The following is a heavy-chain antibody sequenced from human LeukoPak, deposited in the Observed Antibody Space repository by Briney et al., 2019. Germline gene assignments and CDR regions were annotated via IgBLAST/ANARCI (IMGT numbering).Heavy chain of an antibody. V-gene: IGHV3-30*02. CDR2: IRYDGSNK. J-gene: IGHJ4*02. CDR1: GFTFSSYG. D-gene: IGHD2-2*01. Sequence: PGGSLRLSCAASGFTFSSYGMHWVRQAPGKGLEWVAFIRYDGSNKYYADSVKGRFTISRDNSKDTLYLQMNSLRAEDTAVYYCAKARLWYQLLLDYWGQGTLVTVSS. CDR3: AKARLWYQLLLDY.